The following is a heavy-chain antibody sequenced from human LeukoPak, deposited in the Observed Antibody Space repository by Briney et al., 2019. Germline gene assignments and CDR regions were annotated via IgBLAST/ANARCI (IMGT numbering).Heavy chain of an antibody. CDR1: GGSIGTYW. CDR3: ARSGGNYGSDAFDI. D-gene: IGHD1-26*01. Sequence: SETLSLTCTVSGGSIGTYWWNWIRQPPGKGLEWIGYIYYTGITSYNPSLKGRVTISVDTSKKQFSLRLSSVIAADTAVYYCARSGGNYGSDAFDIWGQGTMVTVSS. J-gene: IGHJ3*02. V-gene: IGHV4-59*01. CDR2: IYYTGIT.